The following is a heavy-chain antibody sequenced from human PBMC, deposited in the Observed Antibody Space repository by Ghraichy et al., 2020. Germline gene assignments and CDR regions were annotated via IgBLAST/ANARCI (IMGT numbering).Heavy chain of an antibody. J-gene: IGHJ4*02. CDR1: GFTFSSSW. D-gene: IGHD1-1*01. CDR3: ATHNNWAFNY. CDR2: MNQDGSEK. Sequence: LTCAASGFTFSSSWMSWVRQAPGKGLEWVASMNQDGSEKSYVDSVKGRFTISRDNAENSLYLQMNSLRAEDTAVYYCATHNNWAFNYWGQGTLVTVSS. V-gene: IGHV3-7*01.